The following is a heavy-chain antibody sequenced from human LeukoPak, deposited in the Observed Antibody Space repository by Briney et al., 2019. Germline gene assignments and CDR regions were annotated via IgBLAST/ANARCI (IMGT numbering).Heavy chain of an antibody. V-gene: IGHV3-7*01. D-gene: IGHD6-6*01. CDR3: ARAPISSHYYHFMDV. J-gene: IGHJ6*03. Sequence: GGSLRLSCAASRFTFNTYWMTWVRQAPGKGLEWVANIKQDGTEKYYVDSVKGRFTISRDNAKNSLYLQMNSLRAEDTAVCYCARAPISSHYYHFMDVWGKGTTVTVSS. CDR2: IKQDGTEK. CDR1: RFTFNTYW.